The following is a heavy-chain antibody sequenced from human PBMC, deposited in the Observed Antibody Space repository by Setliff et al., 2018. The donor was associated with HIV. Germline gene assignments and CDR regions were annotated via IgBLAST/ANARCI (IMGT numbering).Heavy chain of an antibody. V-gene: IGHV1-24*01. J-gene: IGHJ4*02. Sequence: GASVKVSCKVSGYTLTELSIHWVRQAPGKGLEWMGGFDPEDGETIYAQKFQGRVTMTEDTATDTTYMELSSLISEDTAVYYCAADLGLRLFDYWGQGTLVTVSS. CDR1: GYTLTELS. CDR2: FDPEDGET. CDR3: AADLGLRLFDY. D-gene: IGHD3-16*01.